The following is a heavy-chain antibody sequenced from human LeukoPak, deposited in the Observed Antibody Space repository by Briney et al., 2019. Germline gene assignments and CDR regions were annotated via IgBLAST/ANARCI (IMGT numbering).Heavy chain of an antibody. Sequence: SETLSLTCTVSGGSISSYYWSWIRQPPGKGLEWIGYIYYSGSTNYNPSLKSRVTISVDTSKNQFSLKLSSVTAADTAVYYCAKAPRYDVYVNWFDPWGQGTLVTVSS. J-gene: IGHJ5*02. V-gene: IGHV4-59*01. D-gene: IGHD5/OR15-5a*01. CDR3: AKAPRYDVYVNWFDP. CDR1: GGSISSYY. CDR2: IYYSGST.